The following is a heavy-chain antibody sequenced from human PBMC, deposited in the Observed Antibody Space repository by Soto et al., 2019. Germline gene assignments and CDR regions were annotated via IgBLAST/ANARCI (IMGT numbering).Heavy chain of an antibody. CDR2: IYYSGST. CDR1: GGSISSGCYY. J-gene: IGHJ5*02. CDR3: ARGFIAAAQGYWFDP. D-gene: IGHD6-13*01. Sequence: SETLSLTCTVSGGSISSGCYYWSWIRQHPGKGLEWIGYIYYSGSTYYNPSLKSRVTISVDTSKNQFSLKLSSVTAADTAVYYCARGFIAAAQGYWFDPWGQGTLVTVSS. V-gene: IGHV4-31*03.